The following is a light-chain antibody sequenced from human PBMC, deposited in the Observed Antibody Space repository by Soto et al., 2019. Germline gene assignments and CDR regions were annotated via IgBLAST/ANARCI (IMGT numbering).Light chain of an antibody. Sequence: EIVLTQSPATLSLSPGERATLSCRASQSVSSYLAWYQQKPGQAPRLLIYDASNRATGIPARFSGSGSGTDFTLTISSLEPEDFAVYYCQLKTTFGPGTKGNIK. CDR1: QSVSSY. V-gene: IGKV3-11*01. CDR3: QLKTT. J-gene: IGKJ3*01. CDR2: DAS.